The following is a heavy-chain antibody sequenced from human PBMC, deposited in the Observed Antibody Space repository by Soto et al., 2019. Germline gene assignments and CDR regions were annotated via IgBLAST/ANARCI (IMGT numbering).Heavy chain of an antibody. V-gene: IGHV1-46*03. CDR3: ARAVYYGSGPSYYMDV. CDR2: INPSGGST. CDR1: GYTFTIYY. D-gene: IGHD3-10*01. J-gene: IGHJ6*03. Sequence: ASVKVSCKASGYTFTIYYMHWVRQAPGQGLEWMGIINPSGGSTSYAQKFQGRVTMTRDTSTSTVYMELSSLRSEDTAVYYCARAVYYGSGPSYYMDVWGKGTTVTVSS.